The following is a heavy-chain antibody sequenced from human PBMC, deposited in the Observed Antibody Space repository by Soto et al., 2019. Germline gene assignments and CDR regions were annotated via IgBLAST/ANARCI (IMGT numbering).Heavy chain of an antibody. V-gene: IGHV1-69*13. D-gene: IGHD2-15*01. CDR3: ARGGAGVGYCSGGRCYGHRPNYYGMDV. J-gene: IGHJ6*02. CDR2: IIPIFGTA. Sequence: GXSVKVSFTGSGGTFSSYAISLVRQAPGQGLEWMGGIIPIFGTANYSQKFQGRVTITADESTSTAYMELSSLRSEDTAVYYCARGGAGVGYCSGGRCYGHRPNYYGMDVWGQGTTVTVSS. CDR1: GGTFSSYA.